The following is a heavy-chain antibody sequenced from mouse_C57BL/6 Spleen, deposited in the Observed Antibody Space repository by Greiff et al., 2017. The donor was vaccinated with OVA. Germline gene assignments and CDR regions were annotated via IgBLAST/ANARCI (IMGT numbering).Heavy chain of an antibody. CDR1: GFTFSSYA. CDR3: AREDGYYDY. Sequence: EVKLMESGGGLVKPGGSLKLSCAASGFTFSSYAMSWVRQTPEKRLEWVATISDGGSYTYYPDNVKGRFTISRDNAKNNLYLQMSHLKSEDTAMYYCAREDGYYDYWGQGTTLTVSS. CDR2: ISDGGSYT. V-gene: IGHV5-4*01. J-gene: IGHJ2*01. D-gene: IGHD2-3*01.